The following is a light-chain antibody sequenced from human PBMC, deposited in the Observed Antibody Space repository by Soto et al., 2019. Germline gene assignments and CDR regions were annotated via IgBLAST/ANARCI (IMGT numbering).Light chain of an antibody. Sequence: DIQMTQSPSSLSASVGDRVTITCRASQSISNSVNWYQQKPGKAPKLLISAASRLQSGVPSRFIGGGSGTDFTLTITSLQPEDFAAYSCQQGYSTPADTFGQGTKLEIK. J-gene: IGKJ2*01. CDR3: QQGYSTPADT. CDR1: QSISNS. CDR2: AAS. V-gene: IGKV1-39*01.